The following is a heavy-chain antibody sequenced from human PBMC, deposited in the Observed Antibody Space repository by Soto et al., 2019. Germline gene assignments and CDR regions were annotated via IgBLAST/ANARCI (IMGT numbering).Heavy chain of an antibody. V-gene: IGHV3-9*01. J-gene: IGHJ4*02. CDR2: TNWKSDI. CDR1: GFTFDDNA. D-gene: IGHD3-16*01. Sequence: PGGSLRLSCAVSGFTFDDNAMHWVRQAPEKGLEWVSGTNWKSDIGYADSVKGRFTISRDNAENSLYLQMNSLRAEDTALYYCAISQDRGGRTTFIYWGQGTQVTVS. CDR3: AISQDRGGRTTFIY.